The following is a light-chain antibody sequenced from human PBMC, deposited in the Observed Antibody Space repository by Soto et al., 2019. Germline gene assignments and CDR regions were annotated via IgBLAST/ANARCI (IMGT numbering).Light chain of an antibody. CDR3: HPYNNWPPVHT. Sequence: IVMTQSPATLSVFPGERATLSCRASQSISNNLAWLQQKPGQAPRLLIYAASTRATGVPARFSGSGSGAGFSLTSISLQPEAFAVCYCHPYNNWPPVHTFGPGTKWEIK. CDR1: QSISNN. V-gene: IGKV3-15*01. J-gene: IGKJ2*01. CDR2: AAS.